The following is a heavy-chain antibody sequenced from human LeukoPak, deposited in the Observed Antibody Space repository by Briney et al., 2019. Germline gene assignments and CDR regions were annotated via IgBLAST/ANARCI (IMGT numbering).Heavy chain of an antibody. CDR2: IYTSGST. CDR1: GGSISNYY. Sequence: SETLSLTCTVSGGSISNYYWSWIRQPPGKGLEWIGYIYTSGSTNYNPSLKSRVTISVDTSKNQFSLKLSSVTAADTAVYYCARSAGSDYGDYWGQGTLVTVSS. V-gene: IGHV4-4*08. J-gene: IGHJ4*02. D-gene: IGHD4-17*01. CDR3: ARSAGSDYGDY.